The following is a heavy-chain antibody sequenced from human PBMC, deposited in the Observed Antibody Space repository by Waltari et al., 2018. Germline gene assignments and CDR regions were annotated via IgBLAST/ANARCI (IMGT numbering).Heavy chain of an antibody. CDR3: VRDEAWSFDY. CDR1: GFTFSSYS. Sequence: EVQLVESGGGLAQPGGSLRLSCAASGFTFSSYSMNWVSQAPGKGVEWVLYISSGIVCIYYADSVKCRFTISRDNAKNSLYRQMNSLRAEDTAVYYCVRDEAWSFDYWGQGTLVTVSS. V-gene: IGHV3-48*04. D-gene: IGHD2-21*01. J-gene: IGHJ4*02. CDR2: ISSGIVCI.